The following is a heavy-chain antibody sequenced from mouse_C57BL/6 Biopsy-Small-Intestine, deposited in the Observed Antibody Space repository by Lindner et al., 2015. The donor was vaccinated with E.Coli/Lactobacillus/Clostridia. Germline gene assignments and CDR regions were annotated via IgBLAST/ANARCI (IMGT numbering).Heavy chain of an antibody. CDR1: GYTFTTYW. J-gene: IGHJ2*01. CDR2: FILAMEIL. CDR3: ARTVNFAYFDY. Sequence: VQLQESGAELAKPGASVKLSCKASGYTFTTYWMHWVNRGLDRVWNGLDTFILAMEILSTNQKFKDKATLTADKSSSTAYMQLSSLTYEDSAVYYCARTVNFAYFDYWGQGTALTVSS. V-gene: IGHV1-7*01. D-gene: IGHD1-1*01.